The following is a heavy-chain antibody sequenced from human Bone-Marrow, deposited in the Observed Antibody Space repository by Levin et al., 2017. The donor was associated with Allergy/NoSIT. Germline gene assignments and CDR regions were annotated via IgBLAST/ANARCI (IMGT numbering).Heavy chain of an antibody. D-gene: IGHD3-22*01. V-gene: IGHV4-30-4*01. CDR3: ASLLRDYYDSRPNWFDH. Sequence: SETLSLTCTVSCDSINSGDYYWTWIRQSPGKGLESIGYIYHSGSTSYNPSLKSRLAISLDTSKNQFSLRLNSVTAADTAMYYCASLLRDYYDSRPNWFDHWGQGILVTVSS. CDR2: IYHSGST. CDR1: CDSINSGDYY. J-gene: IGHJ5*02.